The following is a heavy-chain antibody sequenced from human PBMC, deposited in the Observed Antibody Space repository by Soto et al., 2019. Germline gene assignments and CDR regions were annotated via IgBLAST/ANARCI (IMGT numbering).Heavy chain of an antibody. D-gene: IGHD2-2*01. J-gene: IGHJ3*02. Sequence: GASVKVSCKASGYTFTSYAMHWVRQAPGQRLEWMGWINAGNGNTKYSQKFQGRVTITRDTSASTAYMELSSLRSEDTAVYYCARGSLPLYEYCSSTSCPEAFDIWGQGTMVTVSS. CDR3: ARGSLPLYEYCSSTSCPEAFDI. CDR2: INAGNGNT. V-gene: IGHV1-3*01. CDR1: GYTFTSYA.